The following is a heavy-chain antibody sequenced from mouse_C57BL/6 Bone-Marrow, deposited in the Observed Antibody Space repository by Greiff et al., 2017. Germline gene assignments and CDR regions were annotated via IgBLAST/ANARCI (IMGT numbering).Heavy chain of an antibody. V-gene: IGHV1-55*01. J-gene: IGHJ4*01. CDR2: IYPGSGST. CDR3: ARESNYVGYYAMDY. CDR1: GYTFTSYW. Sequence: QVQLQQPGAELVKPGASVKMSCKASGYTFTSYWITWVKQRPGQGLEWIGDIYPGSGSTNYNEKFKSKATLTVDTSSSTAYMQLSSLTSEDSAVXYCARESNYVGYYAMDYWGQGTSVTVSS. D-gene: IGHD2-5*01.